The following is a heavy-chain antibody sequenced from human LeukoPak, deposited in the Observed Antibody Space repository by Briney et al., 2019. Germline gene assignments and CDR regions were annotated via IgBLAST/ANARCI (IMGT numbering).Heavy chain of an antibody. CDR3: ARDDYSTSTPPPRRYFDL. CDR1: GGSISSYY. Sequence: SETLSLTCTVSGGSISSYYWSWIRQPPGKGLEWIGYIYYSGSTNYNPSLKSRVTISVDTSKNQFSLKLSSVTAADTAVYYCARDDYSTSTPPPRRYFDLWGRGTLVTVSS. D-gene: IGHD6-6*01. J-gene: IGHJ2*01. V-gene: IGHV4-59*01. CDR2: IYYSGST.